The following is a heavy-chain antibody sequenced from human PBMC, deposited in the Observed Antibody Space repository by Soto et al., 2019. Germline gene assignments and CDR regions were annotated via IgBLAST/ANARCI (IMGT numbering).Heavy chain of an antibody. J-gene: IGHJ5*02. CDR3: ARTDSSSWDRWLAP. D-gene: IGHD6-13*01. V-gene: IGHV4-59*01. CDR1: GGSISSYY. CDR2: IYYSGST. Sequence: PSETLSLTCTVSGGSISSYYWSWIRQPPGKGLEWIGYIYYSGSTNYNPSLKSRVTISVDTSKNQFSLKLSSVTAADTAVYYCARTDSSSWDRWLAPWGKGTLVTVSS.